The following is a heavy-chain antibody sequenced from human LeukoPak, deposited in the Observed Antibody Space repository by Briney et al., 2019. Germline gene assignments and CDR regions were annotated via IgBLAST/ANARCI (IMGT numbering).Heavy chain of an antibody. Sequence: GASVKVSCKASGGTFSSYAISWVRQAPGQGLEWMGGIIPIFGTANYAQKFQGRVTITTDESTSTAYMELSSLRSEDTAVYYCARRAQRDGYNPLDYWGQGTLVTVSS. J-gene: IGHJ4*02. CDR2: IIPIFGTA. CDR1: GGTFSSYA. CDR3: ARRAQRDGYNPLDY. V-gene: IGHV1-69*05. D-gene: IGHD5-24*01.